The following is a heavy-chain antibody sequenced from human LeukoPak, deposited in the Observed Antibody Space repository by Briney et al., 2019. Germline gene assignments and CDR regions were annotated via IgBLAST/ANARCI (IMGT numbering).Heavy chain of an antibody. Sequence: PGGSLRLPCAASGFTFSSYSMNWVRQAPGKGLEWVSYISSSSSTIYYADSVKGRFTISRDNAKNSLYLQMNSLRAEDTAVYYCARDVLGRSYMDVWGKGTTVTVSS. CDR2: ISSSSSTI. CDR1: GFTFSSYS. V-gene: IGHV3-48*01. CDR3: ARDVLGRSYMDV. J-gene: IGHJ6*03. D-gene: IGHD1-26*01.